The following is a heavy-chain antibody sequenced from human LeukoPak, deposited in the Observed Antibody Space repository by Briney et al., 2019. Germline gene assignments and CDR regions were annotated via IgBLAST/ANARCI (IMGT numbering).Heavy chain of an antibody. CDR1: GGSFSSGTYY. CDR3: ARGRYDSSGYGWYFDL. Sequence: PSETLSLTCTVSGGSFSSGTYYWSWIRQPPGKGLEWIGYIYYSGNTNYNPSLRSRVTISVDTSKNQFSLKLSSVTAADTAVYYCARGRYDSSGYGWYFDLWGRGTLVTVSS. V-gene: IGHV4-61*01. D-gene: IGHD3-22*01. CDR2: IYYSGNT. J-gene: IGHJ2*01.